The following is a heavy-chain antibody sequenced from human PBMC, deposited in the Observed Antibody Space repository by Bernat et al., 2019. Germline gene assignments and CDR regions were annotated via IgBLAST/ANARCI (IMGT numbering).Heavy chain of an antibody. CDR1: GFTFSSYA. D-gene: IGHD3-9*01. J-gene: IGHJ4*02. V-gene: IGHV3-30*01. CDR3: ARDLEGGDILTGLGAFDY. Sequence: QVQLVESGGGVVQPGRSLRLSCAASGFTFSSYAMHWVRQAPGKGLEWVAVISYDESNKNNADSVKGRFTISRDNSKNTLYLKMNSLRAEDTAVYYCARDLEGGDILTGLGAFDYWGQGTLVTVSS. CDR2: ISYDESNK.